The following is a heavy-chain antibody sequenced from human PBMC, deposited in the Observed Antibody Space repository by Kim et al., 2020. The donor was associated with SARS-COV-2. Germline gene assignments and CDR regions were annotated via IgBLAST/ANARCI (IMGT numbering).Heavy chain of an antibody. CDR3: AALGSFDP. V-gene: IGHV4-30-2*01. Sequence: SGSTYYNPSLKSRVTISVDRSKNQFSLKLSSVTAADTAVYYCAALGSFDPWGQGTLATVSS. J-gene: IGHJ5*02. D-gene: IGHD1-1*01. CDR2: SGST.